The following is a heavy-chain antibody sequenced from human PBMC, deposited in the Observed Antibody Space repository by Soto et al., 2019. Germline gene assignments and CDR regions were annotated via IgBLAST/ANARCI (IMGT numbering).Heavy chain of an antibody. V-gene: IGHV1-46*01. D-gene: IGHD2-15*01. J-gene: IGHJ3*02. CDR2: INPSGGST. Sequence: ASVKVSCKASGYTFTSYYMHWVRQAPGQGLEWMGIINPSGGSTSYAQKFQGRVTMTRDTSTSTVYMELSSLRSEDTAVYYCAREQIAFVVAPYEAFDIWGQGTMVTVSS. CDR1: GYTFTSYY. CDR3: AREQIAFVVAPYEAFDI.